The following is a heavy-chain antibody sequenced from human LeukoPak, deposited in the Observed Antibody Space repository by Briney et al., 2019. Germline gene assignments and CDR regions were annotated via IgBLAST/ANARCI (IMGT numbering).Heavy chain of an antibody. D-gene: IGHD1-26*01. J-gene: IGHJ4*02. V-gene: IGHV1-18*01. CDR3: ARAVSGSLYGDFDF. Sequence: ASVKVSCKASGYSFVFFGVSWVRQAPGQGLEWMGWIDSHNGDTKYAERLQGRVFMTTDISTTTSYMELRSLRSDDTAVYYCARAVSGSLYGDFDFWGQGTLVTVSS. CDR2: IDSHNGDT. CDR1: GYSFVFFG.